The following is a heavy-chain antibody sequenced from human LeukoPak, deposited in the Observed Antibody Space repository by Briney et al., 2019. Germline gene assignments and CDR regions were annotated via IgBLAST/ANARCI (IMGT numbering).Heavy chain of an antibody. CDR3: AKDSGNYYDSGGFSDYFDY. J-gene: IGHJ4*02. Sequence: GGSLRLSCAASGFTFSSYAMSWVRQAPGKGLEWVSAISGSGGSTYYADSVKGRFTISRDNSKNTLYLQMHSLRAEDTAVYYCAKDSGNYYDSGGFSDYFDYWGQGTLVTVSS. D-gene: IGHD3-22*01. CDR1: GFTFSSYA. V-gene: IGHV3-23*01. CDR2: ISGSGGST.